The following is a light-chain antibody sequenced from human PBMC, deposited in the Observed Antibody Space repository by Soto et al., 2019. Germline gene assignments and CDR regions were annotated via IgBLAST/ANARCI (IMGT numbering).Light chain of an antibody. V-gene: IGKV1-39*01. CDR2: GAS. CDR1: QNIDIY. Sequence: DIHMTHSPSSLSASVCYTVTITCLASQNIDIYLNWYQQKAGTAPKVLISGASNLQRGVPSRFSGSGSGTDFTLTINNLQPEDFATYFCQQTFNVPPWTFGQGTKVDIK. J-gene: IGKJ1*01. CDR3: QQTFNVPPWT.